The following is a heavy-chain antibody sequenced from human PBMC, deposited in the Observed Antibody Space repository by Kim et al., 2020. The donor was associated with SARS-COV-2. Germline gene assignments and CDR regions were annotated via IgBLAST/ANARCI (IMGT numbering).Heavy chain of an antibody. CDR3: ARSTFGDGYNYPFDY. CDR1: GGSISSYY. CDR2: IYYSGST. Sequence: SETLSLTCTVSGGSISSYYWSWIRQPPGKGLEWIGYIYYSGSTNYNPSLKSRVPISVDTSKNQFSLKLSSVTAADTAVYYCARSTFGDGYNYPFDYWGQGTLVTVSS. J-gene: IGHJ4*02. V-gene: IGHV4-59*13. D-gene: IGHD5-12*01.